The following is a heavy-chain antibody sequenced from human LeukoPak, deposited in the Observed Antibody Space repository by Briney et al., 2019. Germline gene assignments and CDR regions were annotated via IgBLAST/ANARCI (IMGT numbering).Heavy chain of an antibody. CDR3: AREGADGSWHFDY. CDR2: VHLSGST. D-gene: IGHD6-13*01. J-gene: IGHJ4*02. Sequence: PSGTLSLTCGVSGGSISSTNWWTWVRQPPGEGLEWIGEVHLSGSTNYNPSLKSRVTISVDTSKNQLSLKLSSVTAADTAVYYCAREGADGSWHFDYWGQGTLVTVSS. CDR1: GGSISSTNW. V-gene: IGHV4-4*02.